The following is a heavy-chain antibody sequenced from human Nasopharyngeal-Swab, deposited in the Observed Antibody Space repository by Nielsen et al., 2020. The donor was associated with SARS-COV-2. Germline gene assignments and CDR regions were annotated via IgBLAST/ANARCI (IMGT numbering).Heavy chain of an antibody. CDR3: ARVFGWELLRDGFDY. Sequence: GASLNISCAASGFTFSSYWMSWVRQAPGKGLEWVANIKQDGSEKYYVDSVKGRFTISRDNAKNSLYLQMNSLRAEDTAVYYCARVFGWELLRDGFDYWGQGTLVTVSS. J-gene: IGHJ4*02. V-gene: IGHV3-7*01. CDR2: IKQDGSEK. CDR1: GFTFSSYW. D-gene: IGHD1-26*01.